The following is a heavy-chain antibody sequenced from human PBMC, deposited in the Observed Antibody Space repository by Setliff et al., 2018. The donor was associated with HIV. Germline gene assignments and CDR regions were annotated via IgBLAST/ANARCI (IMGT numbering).Heavy chain of an antibody. V-gene: IGHV3-11*05. CDR2: ISSSSSYT. CDR3: ARDSGGYNYGFAVGSFDY. D-gene: IGHD5-18*01. CDR1: GFTFSDYY. Sequence: GGSLRLSCAASGFTFSDYYMSWIRQAPGKGLEWVSYISSSSSYTNYADSVKGRFTISRDNAKNSLYLQMNSLRAEDTAVYYCARDSGGYNYGFAVGSFDYWGQGALVTVSS. J-gene: IGHJ4*02.